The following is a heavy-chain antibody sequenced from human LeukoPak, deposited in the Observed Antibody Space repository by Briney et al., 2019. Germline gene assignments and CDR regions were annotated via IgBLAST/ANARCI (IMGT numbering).Heavy chain of an antibody. D-gene: IGHD3-10*01. Sequence: GGSLRLSCAVSGFTVNSYAMTWVRQAPGKGLEWVSGISGSGGSTHYADSVKGRLTISRDNSKNTLYLQMNSLRVEDTAVYYCAKAGPGSYYRRDSWFDPWGQGTLVTVSS. CDR1: GFTVNSYA. CDR3: AKAGPGSYYRRDSWFDP. J-gene: IGHJ5*02. CDR2: ISGSGGST. V-gene: IGHV3-23*01.